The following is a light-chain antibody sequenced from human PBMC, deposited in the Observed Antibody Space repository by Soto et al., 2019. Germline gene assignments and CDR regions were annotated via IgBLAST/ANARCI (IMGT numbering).Light chain of an antibody. J-gene: IGKJ5*01. CDR3: QQTYSTLSIT. Sequence: DIQMTQSPSSLSASVGDRVTITCRASESISRHLNWYQQKPGKAPKILIYAASSLQNGVPSSFRGSGSGTDFTLTITNLQPEDFATYYCQQTYSTLSITFGQGTRLDI. CDR1: ESISRH. V-gene: IGKV1-39*01. CDR2: AAS.